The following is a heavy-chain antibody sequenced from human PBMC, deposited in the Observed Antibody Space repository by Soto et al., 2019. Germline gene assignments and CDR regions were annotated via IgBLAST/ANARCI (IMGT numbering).Heavy chain of an antibody. J-gene: IGHJ5*02. Sequence: QVELVQSGPEVKKPGASVKVSCKASGYSFSNSGFSWMRQAPGQGLEWMGWISTYNGNTNYAQKFQGRLSMTRDTSTTTAFMELTTLISYDTAVYYCARDEYNNGGNWLNPWGQGTLVTVTS. D-gene: IGHD2-8*01. CDR2: ISTYNGNT. CDR3: ARDEYNNGGNWLNP. CDR1: GYSFSNSG. V-gene: IGHV1-18*01.